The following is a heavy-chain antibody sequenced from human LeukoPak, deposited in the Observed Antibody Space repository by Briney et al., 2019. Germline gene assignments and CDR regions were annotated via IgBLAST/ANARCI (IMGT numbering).Heavy chain of an antibody. V-gene: IGHV3-30*02. D-gene: IGHD2-21*01. CDR1: GFTFNMYG. J-gene: IGHJ4*02. Sequence: GGSLRLSCATSGFTFNMYGMHWVRQAPGKGLEWVAFIRPDGSNKYYTDSVKGRFTISRDNSKNTVSLEMNSLRVEDTAVYYCAKDVNADCRRDCFDYWGQGTLVIVSS. CDR2: IRPDGSNK. CDR3: AKDVNADCRRDCFDY.